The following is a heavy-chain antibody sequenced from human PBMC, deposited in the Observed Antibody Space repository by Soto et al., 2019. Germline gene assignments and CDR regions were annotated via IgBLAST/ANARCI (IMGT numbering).Heavy chain of an antibody. Sequence: ASVKVSCKASGYTFTGYYMHWVRQAPGQGLEWMGWINPNSGGTNYAQKFQGWVTMTRDTSISTAYMELSRLRSDDTAVYYCARDSKAAAGMGYYYYYMDVWGKGTTVTVSS. V-gene: IGHV1-2*04. CDR3: ARDSKAAAGMGYYYYYMDV. D-gene: IGHD6-13*01. CDR2: INPNSGGT. CDR1: GYTFTGYY. J-gene: IGHJ6*03.